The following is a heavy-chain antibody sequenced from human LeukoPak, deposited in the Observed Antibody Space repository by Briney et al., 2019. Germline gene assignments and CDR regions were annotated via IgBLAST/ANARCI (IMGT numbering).Heavy chain of an antibody. V-gene: IGHV4-34*01. Sequence: SETLSLTCAVYGGSFSGYYWSWIRQPPGKGLEWIGEINHSGSTNYNPSLKSRVTISVDTSKNQFSLKLSSVTAADTAVHYCARAGEGVNAFDIWGQGTMVTVSS. CDR1: GGSFSGYY. J-gene: IGHJ3*02. CDR2: INHSGST. CDR3: ARAGEGVNAFDI.